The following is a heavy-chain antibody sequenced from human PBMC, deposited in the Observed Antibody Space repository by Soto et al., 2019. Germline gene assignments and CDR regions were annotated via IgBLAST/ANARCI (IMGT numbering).Heavy chain of an antibody. CDR3: ASMVRGVIDYYYGMDV. CDR1: GGSISSGDYY. V-gene: IGHV4-31*11. CDR2: IYYSGST. Sequence: SETLSLTCAVSGGSISSGDYYWSWIRQPPGKGLEWIGYIYYSGSTYYNPSLKSRVTISVDTSKNQFSLKLSSVTAADTAVFFCASMVRGVIDYYYGMDVWGQGTTVTVSS. J-gene: IGHJ6*02. D-gene: IGHD3-10*01.